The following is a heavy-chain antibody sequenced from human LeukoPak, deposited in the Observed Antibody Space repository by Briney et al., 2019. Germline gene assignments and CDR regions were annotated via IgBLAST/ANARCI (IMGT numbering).Heavy chain of an antibody. CDR1: GYSISSGYH. J-gene: IGHJ4*02. Sequence: PSETLSLTCVVSGYSISSGYHWGWIRQPPGEGLEWIGSVYRCGSTYYNPSLQSRLTISVDTSKNQISLKVRSVTAADTAVYYCARENWVFDYWGQGILVTVSS. V-gene: IGHV4-38-2*02. CDR2: VYRCGST. D-gene: IGHD7-27*01. CDR3: ARENWVFDY.